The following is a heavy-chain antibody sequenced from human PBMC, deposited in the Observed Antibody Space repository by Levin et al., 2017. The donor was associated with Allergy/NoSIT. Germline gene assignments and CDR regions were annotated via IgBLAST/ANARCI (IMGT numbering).Heavy chain of an antibody. CDR1: GYSFPNYD. V-gene: IGHV1-8*01. Sequence: GASVKVSCKASGYSFPNYDFNWVRQTTGQGLEWMGWMNPNSGNTGYAQKFQGRVTMTRDTSISTAYMELSSLRFEDTAVYYCARWFHRGKPGGYFDYWGQGALVTVSS. J-gene: IGHJ4*02. CDR2: MNPNSGNT. D-gene: IGHD3-10*01. CDR3: ARWFHRGKPGGYFDY.